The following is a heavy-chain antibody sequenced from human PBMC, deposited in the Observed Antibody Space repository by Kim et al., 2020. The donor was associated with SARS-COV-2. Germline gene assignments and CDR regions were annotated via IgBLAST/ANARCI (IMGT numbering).Heavy chain of an antibody. CDR2: ISWNSGSI. D-gene: IGHD6-13*01. V-gene: IGHV3-9*01. CDR3: AKGSAAAAPDDAFDI. CDR1: GFTFDDYA. Sequence: GGSLRLSCAASGFTFDDYAMHWVRQAPGKGLEWVSGISWNSGSIGYADSVKGRFTISRDNAKNSLYLQMNSLRAEDTALYYCAKGSAAAAPDDAFDIWGQGTMVTVSS. J-gene: IGHJ3*02.